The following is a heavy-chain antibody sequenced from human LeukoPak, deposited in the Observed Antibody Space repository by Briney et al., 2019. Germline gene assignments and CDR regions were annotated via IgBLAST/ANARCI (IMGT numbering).Heavy chain of an antibody. CDR1: GFTFNSYA. D-gene: IGHD3-3*01. J-gene: IGHJ4*02. Sequence: PGGSLRLSCVASGFTFNSYAMNWVRQAPGRGLEWVAVISYDGSNKYYADSVKGRFSISRDNSKNTLYLQMNSLRAEDTAVYYCARRYDGFDYWGQGTLVTVSS. V-gene: IGHV3-30-3*01. CDR3: ARRYDGFDY. CDR2: ISYDGSNK.